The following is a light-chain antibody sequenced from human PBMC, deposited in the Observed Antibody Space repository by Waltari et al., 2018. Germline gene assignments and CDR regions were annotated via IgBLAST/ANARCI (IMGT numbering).Light chain of an antibody. J-gene: IGKJ2*01. CDR2: GAS. V-gene: IGKV3-20*01. Sequence: EIVLTQSPGTLSLSPGERVTPSCRASQSVSSSYLAWYQQKPGQAPRLLIYGASSRATGIPDRFSGSGSGTDFTLTISRLEPEDFAVYYCQQYGSSPPMYTFGQGTKLEIK. CDR3: QQYGSSPPMYT. CDR1: QSVSSSY.